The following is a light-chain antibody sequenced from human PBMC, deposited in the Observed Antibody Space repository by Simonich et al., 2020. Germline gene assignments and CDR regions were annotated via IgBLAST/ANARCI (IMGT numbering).Light chain of an antibody. J-gene: IGKJ1*01. CDR3: QQYYSTPWT. V-gene: IGKV4-1*01. CDR2: WAS. CDR1: KSVLYSSNNKNY. Sequence: DIVMTQSPDSLAVSLGERATINCKSSKSVLYSSNNKNYLAWYQQKPGQPPKQLIYWASTRESGVPDRFSGSGSGTDFTLTISSLQAEDVAVYYCQQYYSTPWTFGQGTKVEIK.